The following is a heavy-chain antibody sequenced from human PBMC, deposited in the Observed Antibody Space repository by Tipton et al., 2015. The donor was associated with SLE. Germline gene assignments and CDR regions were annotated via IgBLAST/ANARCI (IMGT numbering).Heavy chain of an antibody. CDR1: GFTFSSYA. V-gene: IGHV3-30*18. J-gene: IGHJ3*02. CDR3: AKDLHAFDI. Sequence: SLRLSCAASGFTFSSYAMSWVRQAPGKGLEWVAVIWYDGSNKYYADSVKGRFTISRDNSKNTLYLQMNSLRAEDTAMYYCAKDLHAFDIWGQGTMVTVSS. CDR2: IWYDGSNK.